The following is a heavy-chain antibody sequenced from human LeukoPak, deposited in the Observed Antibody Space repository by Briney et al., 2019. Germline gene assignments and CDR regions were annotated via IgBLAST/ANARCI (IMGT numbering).Heavy chain of an antibody. CDR3: ACKAIAARPNWFDP. J-gene: IGHJ5*02. CDR1: GGSFSGYY. D-gene: IGHD6-6*01. V-gene: IGHV4-34*01. Sequence: SETLSFTCAVYGGSFSGYYWSWIRQPPGKGLEWIGEINHSGSTNYNPSLKSRVTISVDTSKNQFSLKLSSVTAADTAVYYCACKAIAARPNWFDPWGQGTLVTVSS. CDR2: INHSGST.